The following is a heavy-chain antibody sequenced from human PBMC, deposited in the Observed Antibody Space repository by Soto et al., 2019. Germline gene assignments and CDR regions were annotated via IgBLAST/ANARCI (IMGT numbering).Heavy chain of an antibody. V-gene: IGHV1-3*01. CDR1: GYTFSSYP. CDR3: ATNTEEARPV. CDR2: INAGNGNT. Sequence: GAPVKVSCKASGYTFSSYPVHWVRQAPGQMLEWMGWINAGNGNTKYSQKFQGRVTITRDASASTAYMELSSLRSEATAVYYCATNTEEARPVWGKGSLLTVSS. D-gene: IGHD6-6*01. J-gene: IGHJ1*01.